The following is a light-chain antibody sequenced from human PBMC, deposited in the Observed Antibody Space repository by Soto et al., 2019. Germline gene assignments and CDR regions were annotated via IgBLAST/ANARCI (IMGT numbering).Light chain of an antibody. J-gene: IGKJ2*01. CDR1: QSLVHSDGRTY. CDR3: MQATQYRPYT. Sequence: DIVLTQTPLSSPVTLGQPASISCRSSQSLVHSDGRTYLSWFHQRPGQPPRLLIHQVSNRLSGVPDRFRGSEAGTDFTLKISRVEAEDVGIYFCMQATQYRPYTFGQGTKLEI. V-gene: IGKV2-24*01. CDR2: QVS.